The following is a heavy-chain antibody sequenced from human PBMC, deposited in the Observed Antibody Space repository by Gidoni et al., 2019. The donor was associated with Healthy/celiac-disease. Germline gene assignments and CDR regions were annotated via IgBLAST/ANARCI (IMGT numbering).Heavy chain of an antibody. D-gene: IGHD3-3*01. CDR1: GGSISSSSYY. V-gene: IGHV4-39*01. Sequence: QLQLQESGPGLVKPSETLSLTCTVSGGSISSSSYYWGWIRQPPGKGLEWIGSIYYSGSTYYNPSLKSRVTISVDTSKNQFSLKLSSVTAADTAVYYCARTLRITIFGVVMARWYFDLWGRGTLVTVSS. CDR3: ARTLRITIFGVVMARWYFDL. CDR2: IYYSGST. J-gene: IGHJ2*01.